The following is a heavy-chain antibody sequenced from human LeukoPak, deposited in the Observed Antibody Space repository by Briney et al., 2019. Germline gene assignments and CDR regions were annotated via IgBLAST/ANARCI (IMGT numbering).Heavy chain of an antibody. Sequence: GGSLRLSCAASGFTFSSYSMNWVRQAPGKGLEWVAFIRHDTTTKYYVDSVKGRFIISRDNSKNTLYLQMNSLRAEDTAVYYCAKLPPAAGTSFDPWGQGTLVTVSS. CDR2: IRHDTTTK. CDR1: GFTFSSYS. CDR3: AKLPPAAGTSFDP. V-gene: IGHV3-30*02. J-gene: IGHJ5*02. D-gene: IGHD6-13*01.